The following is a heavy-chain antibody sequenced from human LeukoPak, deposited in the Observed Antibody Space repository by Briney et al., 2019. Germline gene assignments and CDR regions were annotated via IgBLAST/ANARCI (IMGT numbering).Heavy chain of an antibody. CDR1: GYTFTDNY. D-gene: IGHD2-21*02. V-gene: IGHV1-2*02. J-gene: IGHJ4*02. CDR2: INPKTGGT. CDR3: VRVAYCGSRCYYYVDS. Sequence: GASVTVSCKASGYTFTDNYLHWVRQAPGQGLEWMGLINPKTGGTTYAQKFQGPITVTREKSVSTVYMELSGLGHDDTVIYYCVRVAYCGSRCYYYVDSWGQGTLVTVSS.